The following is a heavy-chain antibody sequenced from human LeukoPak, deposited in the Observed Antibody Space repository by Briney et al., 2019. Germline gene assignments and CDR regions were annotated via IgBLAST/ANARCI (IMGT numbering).Heavy chain of an antibody. D-gene: IGHD5-12*01. CDR3: ARIGYDRPDVDD. J-gene: IGHJ4*02. CDR2: TYYRSKWYT. Sequence: QTLSLTCAISGASVSSNSDVWNWIRQSPSRGLEWLGRTYYRSKWYTDYALSVKSRITINPDTSKNQFSLQLKSVTPEDTAIYYCARIGYDRPDVDDWGQGTLVTVSS. CDR1: GASVSSNSDV. V-gene: IGHV6-1*01.